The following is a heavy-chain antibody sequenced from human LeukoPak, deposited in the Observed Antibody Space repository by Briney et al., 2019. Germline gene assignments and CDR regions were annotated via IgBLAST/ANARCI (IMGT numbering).Heavy chain of an antibody. CDR2: IYSNGST. Sequence: GGSLRLSCAASGFTFSSYAMHWVRQAPGKGLEWVSIIYSNGSTFYADSVKGRFTVSRDTFKNILSLQMNSLRAEDTAKYYCARDFCSSDACPFRGDAFDLWGQGTTVTVSS. D-gene: IGHD2-2*01. J-gene: IGHJ3*01. CDR3: ARDFCSSDACPFRGDAFDL. CDR1: GFTFSSYA. V-gene: IGHV3-53*01.